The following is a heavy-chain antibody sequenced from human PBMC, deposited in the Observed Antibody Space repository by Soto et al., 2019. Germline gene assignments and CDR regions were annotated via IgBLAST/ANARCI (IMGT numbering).Heavy chain of an antibody. CDR3: ARDPAPSGWYDY. D-gene: IGHD6-19*01. J-gene: IGHJ4*02. V-gene: IGHV3-74*01. CDR1: GFTLSSYW. Sequence: VGSLRLSCAASGFTLSSYWMHWVRQVPGKGLVWVSRINSDGSSTSCADSVKGRFTISRDSAKNTLYLQMNSLRAEDTAVYYCARDPAPSGWYDYWGQGTLVTVSS. CDR2: INSDGSST.